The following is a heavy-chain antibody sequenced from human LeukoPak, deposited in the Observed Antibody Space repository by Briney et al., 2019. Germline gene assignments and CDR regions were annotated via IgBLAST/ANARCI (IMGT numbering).Heavy chain of an antibody. V-gene: IGHV4-4*07. D-gene: IGHD6-13*01. CDR3: ARQIASAGTAGFDF. Sequence: SETLSLTCTVSGGSISSYYWSWIRQPAGRGLEWIGRIYSTGSTNYNPSLKSRVTMSVDTSKNQFSLRLRSVTAADTAVYYCARQIASAGTAGFDFWGQGALVTVSS. CDR2: IYSTGST. J-gene: IGHJ4*02. CDR1: GGSISSYY.